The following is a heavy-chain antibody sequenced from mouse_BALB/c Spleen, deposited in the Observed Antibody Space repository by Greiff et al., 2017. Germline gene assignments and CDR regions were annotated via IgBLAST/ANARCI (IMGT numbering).Heavy chain of an antibody. CDR3: ARRGLYGLDY. J-gene: IGHJ2*01. Sequence: EVKLVESGGGLVQPGGSRKLSCAASGFTFSSFGMHWVRQAPEKGLEWVAYISSGSSTIYYADTVKGRFTISRDNPKNTLFLQTTSLRSEDTAMYYYARRGLYGLDYWGQGTTLTVSS. V-gene: IGHV5-17*02. CDR1: GFTFSSFG. D-gene: IGHD1-1*01. CDR2: ISSGSSTI.